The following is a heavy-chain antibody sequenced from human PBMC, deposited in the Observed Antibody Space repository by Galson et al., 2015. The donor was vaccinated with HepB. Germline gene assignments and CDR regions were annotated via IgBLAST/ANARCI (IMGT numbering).Heavy chain of an antibody. CDR3: ARYQFYYDSSGLDY. D-gene: IGHD3-22*01. J-gene: IGHJ4*02. Sequence: SLRLSCAASGFTFSSYAMHWVRQAPDKGLEWVAVISYDGSNKYYADSVKGRFTISRDNSKNTLYLQMNSLRAEDTAVYYCARYQFYYDSSGLDYWGQGALVTVSS. CDR2: ISYDGSNK. V-gene: IGHV3-30*04. CDR1: GFTFSSYA.